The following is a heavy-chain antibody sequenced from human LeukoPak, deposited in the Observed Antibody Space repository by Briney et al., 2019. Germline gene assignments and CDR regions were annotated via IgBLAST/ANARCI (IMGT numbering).Heavy chain of an antibody. CDR3: AKGRTLVGGSTRSYDH. J-gene: IGHJ4*02. D-gene: IGHD1-26*01. V-gene: IGHV3-30*04. Sequence: GGSLRLSCAASGFTFSSYAMHWVRQAPGKGLEWVAVISYDGSNKYYADSMKGRFTISRDNSKDMLYLQMNSLRVEDTAVYYCAKGRTLVGGSTRSYDHWGQGTLVTVSS. CDR2: ISYDGSNK. CDR1: GFTFSSYA.